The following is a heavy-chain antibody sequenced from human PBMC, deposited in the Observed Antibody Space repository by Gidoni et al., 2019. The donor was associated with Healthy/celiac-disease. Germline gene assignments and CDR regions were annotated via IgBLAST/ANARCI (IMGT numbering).Heavy chain of an antibody. V-gene: IGHV1-3*01. CDR2: INAGNGNT. J-gene: IGHJ3*02. D-gene: IGHD3-22*01. CDR1: GYTFTCYA. Sequence: QVQLVQSGAEVKKPRASVKVSFKASGYTFTCYAMHWVRQAPGQRLEWMGWINAGNGNTKYSQKFQGRVTITRDTSASTAYMERSSLRSEDTAVYYCARALYDSSGRHAFDIWGQGTMVTVSS. CDR3: ARALYDSSGRHAFDI.